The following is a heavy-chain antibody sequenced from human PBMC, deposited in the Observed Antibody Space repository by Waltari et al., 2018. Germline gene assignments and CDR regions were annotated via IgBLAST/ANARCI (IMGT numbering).Heavy chain of an antibody. D-gene: IGHD5-12*01. CDR3: ARDLKDIVATNYYYYYMDV. Sequence: QVQLVQSGAEVKKPGSSVKVSCKASGGTFSSYAISWVRQAPGQGLEWMGGIIPILGIANYAQKFQGRVTITADESTSTAYMELSSLRSEDTAVYYCARDLKDIVATNYYYYYMDVWGKGTTVTVSS. CDR2: IIPILGIA. V-gene: IGHV1-69*04. J-gene: IGHJ6*03. CDR1: GGTFSSYA.